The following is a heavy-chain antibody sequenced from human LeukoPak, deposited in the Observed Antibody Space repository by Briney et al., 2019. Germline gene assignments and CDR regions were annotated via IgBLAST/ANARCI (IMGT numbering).Heavy chain of an antibody. CDR3: ARRRSTSWYDY. CDR2: IYYSGTT. V-gene: IGHV4-38-2*01. CDR1: GYSISSGYY. J-gene: IGHJ4*02. Sequence: SETLSLTCAVSGYSISSGYYGGWIRQPPGKGLEWIGSIYYSGTTYYNPSLKSRVTISVDTSKNQFSLKLSSVTAADTAVHYCARRRSTSWYDYWGQGTLVTVPS. D-gene: IGHD6-13*01.